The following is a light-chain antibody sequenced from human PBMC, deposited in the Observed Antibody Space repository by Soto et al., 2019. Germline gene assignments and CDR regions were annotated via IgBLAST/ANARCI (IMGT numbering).Light chain of an antibody. J-gene: IGKJ2*01. Sequence: DIQMTQSPSTLSGSVGDRVTITCRASQTISSWLAWYQQKPGKAPKLLIYAASTLQSGVPSRFSGRGSGTDFTLTIDRLQPDDFAIYYCQQYSTSPFTFGQGTKVDIK. CDR1: QTISSW. CDR2: AAS. CDR3: QQYSTSPFT. V-gene: IGKV1-5*01.